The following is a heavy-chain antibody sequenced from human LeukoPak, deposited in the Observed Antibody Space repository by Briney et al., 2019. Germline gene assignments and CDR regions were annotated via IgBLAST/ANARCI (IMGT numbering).Heavy chain of an antibody. J-gene: IGHJ4*02. D-gene: IGHD2-2*01. Sequence: GGSLRLSCAASGFTFSDYYMSWIRQAPGKGLEWVSYISSSGSTIYYADSVKGRFTISRDNAKNSLYLQMNSLRAEDTAVYYCAKDPKFIVVVPAAVDYWGQGTLVTVSS. CDR3: AKDPKFIVVVPAAVDY. CDR1: GFTFSDYY. V-gene: IGHV3-11*01. CDR2: ISSSGSTI.